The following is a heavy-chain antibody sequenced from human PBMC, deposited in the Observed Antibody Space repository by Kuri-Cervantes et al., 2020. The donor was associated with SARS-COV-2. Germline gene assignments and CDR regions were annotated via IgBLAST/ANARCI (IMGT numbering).Heavy chain of an antibody. J-gene: IGHJ4*02. D-gene: IGHD6-13*01. CDR2: IGNTDSTT. V-gene: IGHV3-48*03. CDR3: GKNRHSSSWTYLDY. CDR1: GFTFNSYE. Sequence: GGSLRPSCGAFGFTFNSYEMNWVRQAPGKGLEWLSYIGNTDSTTYYADSVKGRFPISRDNSNTTLYLQMNSLRAEDTAVYYCGKNRHSSSWTYLDYWGQGALVTVSS.